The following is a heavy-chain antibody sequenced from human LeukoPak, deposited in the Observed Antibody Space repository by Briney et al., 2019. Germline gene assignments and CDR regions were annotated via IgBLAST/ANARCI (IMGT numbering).Heavy chain of an antibody. CDR1: GXSMSGYF. J-gene: IGHJ1*01. D-gene: IGHD6-13*01. CDR3: ARSITSSWYGDFQH. CDR2: IYYSGST. Sequence: SETLSLTCTVSGXSMSGYFWSWIRQPPGKGLEWIGYIYYSGSTNHNPSLKSRVTISVDTSKNQFSLKLSSVTAADTAVYYCARSITSSWYGDFQHWGQGTLVTVSS. V-gene: IGHV4-59*01.